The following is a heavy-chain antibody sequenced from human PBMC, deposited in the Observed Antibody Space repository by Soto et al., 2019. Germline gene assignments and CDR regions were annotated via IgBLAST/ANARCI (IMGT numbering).Heavy chain of an antibody. CDR3: ARDKKRYGDFTPDLDY. CDR2: IWYDGSNK. Sequence: QVQLVESGGGVVQPGRSLRLSCEASGFTFSSYGMHWVRQAPGKGLEWVAVIWYDGSNKYYADSVKGRFTISRDNSKNTLYLQMNSLRAEDTAVYYCARDKKRYGDFTPDLDYWGQGTLVTVSS. D-gene: IGHD4-17*01. V-gene: IGHV3-33*01. J-gene: IGHJ4*02. CDR1: GFTFSSYG.